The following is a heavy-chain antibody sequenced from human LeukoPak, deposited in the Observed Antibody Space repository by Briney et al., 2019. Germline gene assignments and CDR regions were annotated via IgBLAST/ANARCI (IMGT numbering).Heavy chain of an antibody. CDR2: INLNSGST. CDR3: ARDGVGSTRTFDY. V-gene: IGHV1-2*02. Sequence: ASVKVSCKPSGYTFTGYYIHWVRQAPGQGLEWMGWINLNSGSTNYAQKFQGRVTMTRDTSISTAYMELRRLRSDDTAVYYCARDGVGSTRTFDYWGQGTLVTVSS. CDR1: GYTFTGYY. J-gene: IGHJ4*02. D-gene: IGHD3-3*01.